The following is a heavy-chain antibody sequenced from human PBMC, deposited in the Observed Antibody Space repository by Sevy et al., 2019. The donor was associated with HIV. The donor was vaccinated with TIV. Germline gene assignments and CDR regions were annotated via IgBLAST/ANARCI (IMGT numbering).Heavy chain of an antibody. J-gene: IGHJ4*02. CDR2: IWSDGAYQ. V-gene: IGHV3-33*01. CDR3: ATGGYYYDNAAYYALDS. Sequence: GGSLRLSCAATGFTFSNYAMHWVRQAPGKGMEWVAIIWSDGAYQYHGDSVKGRFTISRDNSKNTLYLQMNNVRVEDTAVYYCATGGYYYDNAAYYALDSWCQGTLVTVSS. CDR1: GFTFSNYA. D-gene: IGHD3-22*01.